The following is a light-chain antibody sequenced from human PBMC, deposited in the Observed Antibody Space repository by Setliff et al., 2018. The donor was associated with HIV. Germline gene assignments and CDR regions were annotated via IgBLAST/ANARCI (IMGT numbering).Light chain of an antibody. CDR1: SSDVGGYNY. CDR2: DVN. CDR3: CSYAGSSDV. Sequence: ALTQPRSVSGSPGQSVTISCTGTSSDVGGYNYVSWYQQHPGKAPKLMIYDVNKRPSGVPDRFSGSKSGKMASLTISGLQAEDEADYYCCSYAGSSDVFGTGTKVTVL. J-gene: IGLJ1*01. V-gene: IGLV2-11*01.